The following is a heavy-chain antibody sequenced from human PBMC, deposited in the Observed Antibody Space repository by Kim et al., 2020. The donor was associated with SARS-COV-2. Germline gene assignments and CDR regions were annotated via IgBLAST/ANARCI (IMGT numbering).Heavy chain of an antibody. CDR1: GYSFTSYW. CDR3: ATTERPYSSSSVAYYYYGMDV. CDR2: IYPGDSDT. V-gene: IGHV5-51*01. Sequence: GESLKISCKGSGYSFTSYWIGWVRQMPGKGLEWMGIIYPGDSDTRYSPSFQGQVTISADKSISTAYLQWSSLKASDTAMYYCATTERPYSSSSVAYYYYGMDVWGQGTTVTVSS. J-gene: IGHJ6*02. D-gene: IGHD6-6*01.